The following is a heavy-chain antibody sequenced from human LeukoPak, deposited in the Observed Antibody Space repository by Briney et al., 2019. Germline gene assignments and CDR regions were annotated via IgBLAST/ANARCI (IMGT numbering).Heavy chain of an antibody. CDR2: ISYRGNN. CDR3: ARSILRYYYNASGYYPYYFDY. D-gene: IGHD3-22*01. Sequence: SETLSLTCTVSGGSFSSSSYYWGWIRQPPGKGLEWIGSISYRGNNYHNPSVKSRVIMSVDTSKNQFSLALRSVTAADTAVYYCARSILRYYYNASGYYPYYFDYWGQGMVVSVSS. CDR1: GGSFSSSSYY. J-gene: IGHJ4*02. V-gene: IGHV4-39*07.